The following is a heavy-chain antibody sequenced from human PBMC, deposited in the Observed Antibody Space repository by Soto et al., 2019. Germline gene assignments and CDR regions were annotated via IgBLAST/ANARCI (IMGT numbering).Heavy chain of an antibody. D-gene: IGHD2-21*02. Sequence: QVQLVQSGAEVKKPGSSVRVSCRSSGDTFSSYIVNWLRLAPGRGLEWMGRVIPVLTTTDYAQNFRGRVTISADRSTNAGHLDLSSLRSDDTAVYYCARRRYCGDDCYHTHYYGMAVWGQGSLVTVAS. J-gene: IGHJ6*02. V-gene: IGHV1-69*08. CDR1: GDTFSSYI. CDR3: ARRRYCGDDCYHTHYYGMAV. CDR2: VIPVLTTT.